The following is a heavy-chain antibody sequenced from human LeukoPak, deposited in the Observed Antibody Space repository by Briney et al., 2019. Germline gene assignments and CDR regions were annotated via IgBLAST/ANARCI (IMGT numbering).Heavy chain of an antibody. CDR2: INPNSGGT. V-gene: IGHV1-2*04. CDR3: ARGDIVVVPAAICWFDP. D-gene: IGHD2-2*01. Sequence: ASVKVFCKASGYSFTSNYMHWVRQAPGQGLEWMGWINPNSGGTNYAQKFQGWVTMTRDTSISTAYMELSRLRSDDTAVYYCARGDIVVVPAAICWFDPWGQGTLVTVSS. J-gene: IGHJ5*02. CDR1: GYSFTSNY.